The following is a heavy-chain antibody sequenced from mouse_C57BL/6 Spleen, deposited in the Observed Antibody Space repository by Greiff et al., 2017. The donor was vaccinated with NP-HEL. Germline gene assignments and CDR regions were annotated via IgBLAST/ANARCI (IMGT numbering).Heavy chain of an antibody. Sequence: QVQLQQSGAELVKPGASVKLSCKASGYTFTSYWMHWVKQRPGRGLEGIGRIDPNSGGTSSNEKFKSKTRLTVDKPSSTAYMQLSSLTSEDSAVYYCARENYSGSSVGIFADWGQGTLVTVSA. CDR2: IDPNSGGT. J-gene: IGHJ3*01. CDR3: ARENYSGSSVGIFAD. V-gene: IGHV1-72*01. D-gene: IGHD1-1*01. CDR1: GYTFTSYW.